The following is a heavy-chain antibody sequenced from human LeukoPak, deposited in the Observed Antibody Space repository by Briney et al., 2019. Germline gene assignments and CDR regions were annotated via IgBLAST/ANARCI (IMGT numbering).Heavy chain of an antibody. CDR1: GYTFTGYY. CDR2: INPNSGGT. V-gene: IGHV1-2*02. J-gene: IGHJ5*02. CDR3: ARALNTASEDWWFDP. Sequence: ASVKVSCKASGYTFTGYYMHWVRQAPGQGLEWMGWINPNSGGTNYAQKFQGRVTMTRDTSISTAYMELSRLRSDDTAVYYCARALNTASEDWWFDPWGQGTLVTVSS. D-gene: IGHD2-21*01.